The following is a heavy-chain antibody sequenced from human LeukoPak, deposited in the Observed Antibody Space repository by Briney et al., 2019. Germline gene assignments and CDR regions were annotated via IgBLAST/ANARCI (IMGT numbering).Heavy chain of an antibody. J-gene: IGHJ4*02. Sequence: GGSLRLSCAASGFTFSSYSMDWVRQAPGKGLEWVSSTSSSSRYIYYADSVKGRFTISRDNAKNSLYLQMNSLRAEDTAVYYCARSIAAAGIDYWGQGTLVTVSS. D-gene: IGHD6-13*01. V-gene: IGHV3-21*01. CDR1: GFTFSSYS. CDR2: TSSSSRYI. CDR3: ARSIAAAGIDY.